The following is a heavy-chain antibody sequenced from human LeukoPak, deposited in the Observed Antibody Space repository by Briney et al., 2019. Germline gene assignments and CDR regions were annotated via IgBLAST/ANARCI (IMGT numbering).Heavy chain of an antibody. J-gene: IGHJ4*02. D-gene: IGHD5-24*01. CDR1: GGTFSSYA. CDR3: AFPRGRSRDGYNWVFDY. Sequence: SVKVSCKASGGTFSSYAISWVRQAPGQGLEWMGRIIPIVGIANYAQNFQGRVTITADKSTSTAYMELSSLRSEDTAVYYCAFPRGRSRDGYNWVFDYWGQGTLVTVSS. CDR2: IIPIVGIA. V-gene: IGHV1-69*04.